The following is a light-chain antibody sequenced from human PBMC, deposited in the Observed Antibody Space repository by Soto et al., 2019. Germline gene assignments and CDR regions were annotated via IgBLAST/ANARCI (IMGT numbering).Light chain of an antibody. CDR3: SSYTSSTTLEV. CDR2: DVS. V-gene: IGLV2-14*03. CDR1: SSDVGGYNY. Sequence: QSALTQPASVSGSPGQSITISCTGTSSDVGGYNYVSWYQQHPGKAPKLIIYDVSNRPSGVSYRFSGSKSGNTASLTISGLQAEDEADYYCSSYTSSTTLEVFGGGTKVTVL. J-gene: IGLJ2*01.